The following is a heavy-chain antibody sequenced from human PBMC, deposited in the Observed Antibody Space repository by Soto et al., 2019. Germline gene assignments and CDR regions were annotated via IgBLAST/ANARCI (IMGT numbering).Heavy chain of an antibody. CDR1: GFTFSSYA. V-gene: IGHV3-23*01. CDR2: ISGSGGST. J-gene: IGHJ6*02. CDR3: AANRGYNYYYGMDV. D-gene: IGHD3-22*01. Sequence: HPGGSLRLSCAASGFTFSSYAMSWVRQAPGKGLEWVSAISGSGGSTYYADSVKGRFTISRDNSKNTLYLQMNSLRAEDTAVYYYAANRGYNYYYGMDVWGQGTTFTVSS.